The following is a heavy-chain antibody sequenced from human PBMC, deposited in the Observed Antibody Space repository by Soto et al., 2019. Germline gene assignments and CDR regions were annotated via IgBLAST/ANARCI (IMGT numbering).Heavy chain of an antibody. Sequence: SQTLSLTCAISGDSVSSNSAAWNWIRQSPSRGLEWLGRTYYRSKWYNDYAVSVKSRITINPDTSKNQFSLQLNSVTPEDTAVYYCARHPYYYDRSGYSYRHHFDYWGQGTLVTVSS. CDR1: GDSVSSNSAA. V-gene: IGHV6-1*01. CDR3: ARHPYYYDRSGYSYRHHFDY. J-gene: IGHJ4*02. D-gene: IGHD3-22*01. CDR2: TYYRSKWYN.